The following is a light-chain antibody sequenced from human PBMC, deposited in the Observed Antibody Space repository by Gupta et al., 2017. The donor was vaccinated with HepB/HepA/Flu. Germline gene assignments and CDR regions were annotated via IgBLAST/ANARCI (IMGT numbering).Light chain of an antibody. CDR2: GAS. V-gene: IGKV3-20*01. CDR3: QQYGSSPGS. Sequence: EIVLTQSPGTLSLSPGERATLSCRASQRVSSSYLAWYQQKPGQAPRLLIYGASSRATGIPDRFSGSGSGTDFTLTISRLETEDCAVYYCQQYGSSPGSFGQGTKLEIK. CDR1: QRVSSSY. J-gene: IGKJ2*04.